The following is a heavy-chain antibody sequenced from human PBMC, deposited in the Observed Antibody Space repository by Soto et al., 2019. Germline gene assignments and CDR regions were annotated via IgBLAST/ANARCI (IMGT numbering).Heavy chain of an antibody. V-gene: IGHV4-31*02. CDR3: ARDLRGYSRYDYLDY. D-gene: IGHD5-12*01. CDR1: GGPISSGGYY. CDR2: SYYTGSS. J-gene: IGHJ4*02. Sequence: SETLSLTCTVSGGPISSGGYYWSWIRQHPGKGLGWVGYSYYTGSSYYNPSLKSRVTISVDASKNQLSLRLASVTTADTAVYYCARDLRGYSRYDYLDYWGQGIPVTVSS.